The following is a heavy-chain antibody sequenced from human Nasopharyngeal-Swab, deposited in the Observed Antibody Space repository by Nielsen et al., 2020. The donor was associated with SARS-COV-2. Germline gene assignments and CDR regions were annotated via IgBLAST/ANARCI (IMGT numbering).Heavy chain of an antibody. D-gene: IGHD4-17*01. CDR2: INDDESST. Sequence: GGSLRLSCAASGFRFGTYWMHWVRQAPGEGLMWVSQINDDESSTNYADSVKGRFTISRDNTKNTLYLQMHSLRAEDTAVYFCTRNLRYFDWFDYWGQGTLVTVSS. J-gene: IGHJ5*01. CDR1: GFRFGTYW. V-gene: IGHV3-74*01. CDR3: TRNLRYFDWFDY.